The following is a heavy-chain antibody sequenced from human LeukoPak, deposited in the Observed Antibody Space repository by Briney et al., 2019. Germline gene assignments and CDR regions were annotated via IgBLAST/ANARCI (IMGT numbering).Heavy chain of an antibody. D-gene: IGHD6-13*01. V-gene: IGHV4-34*01. Sequence: SETLFLTCAVYGGSFSGYYWSWIRQPPGKGLEWIGEINHSGSTNYNPSLKSRVTISVDTSKNQFSLKLSSVTAADTVVYYCARSPRYSSSWHQTSYYFDYWGQGTLVTVSS. J-gene: IGHJ4*02. CDR3: ARSPRYSSSWHQTSYYFDY. CDR2: INHSGST. CDR1: GGSFSGYY.